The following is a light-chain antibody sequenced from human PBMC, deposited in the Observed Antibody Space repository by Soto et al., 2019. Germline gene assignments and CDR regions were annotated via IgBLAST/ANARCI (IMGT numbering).Light chain of an antibody. CDR1: QPISIY. V-gene: IGKV1-39*01. Sequence: DIPMTQSPSSLSASVGDRVTISCRASQPISIYINWYQQKPGKAPKLLIYASSNLQGGVPSRFSGSGSGTHFTLTISSLQPENFATYYCQQSHTIPYTFGQGTRLQIK. CDR3: QQSHTIPYT. J-gene: IGKJ5*01. CDR2: ASS.